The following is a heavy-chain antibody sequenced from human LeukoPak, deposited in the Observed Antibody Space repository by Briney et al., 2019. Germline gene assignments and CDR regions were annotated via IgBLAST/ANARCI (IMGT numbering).Heavy chain of an antibody. CDR3: AKDLAYYYDSSPYYYYGMDV. Sequence: PGGSLRLSCAASGFTFSSYAMSWVRQAPGKGLEWVSAISGSGGSTYYADSVKGRFTISRDNSKNTLYLQMNSLRAEDTAVYYCAKDLAYYYDSSPYYYYGMDVWGQGTTVTVSS. V-gene: IGHV3-23*01. D-gene: IGHD3-22*01. CDR1: GFTFSSYA. CDR2: ISGSGGST. J-gene: IGHJ6*02.